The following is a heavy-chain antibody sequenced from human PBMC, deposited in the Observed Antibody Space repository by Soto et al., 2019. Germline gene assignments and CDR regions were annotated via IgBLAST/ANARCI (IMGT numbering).Heavy chain of an antibody. V-gene: IGHV4-34*01. J-gene: IGHJ5*02. D-gene: IGHD4-17*01. CDR1: GGSFSCYY. Sequence: SETLSLTCAVYGGSFSCYYWSWIRQPPGKGPEWIGEINHSGSTSYNPSLKSRVTISVDTSKNQFSLKLSSVTAADTAVYFCARLRWETENNWFDPWGQGALVTVYS. CDR2: INHSGST. CDR3: ARLRWETENNWFDP.